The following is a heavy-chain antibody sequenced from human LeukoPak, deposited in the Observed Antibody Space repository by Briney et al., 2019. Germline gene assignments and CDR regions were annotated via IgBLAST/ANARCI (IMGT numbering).Heavy chain of an antibody. V-gene: IGHV4-4*07. CDR1: GGSISNNY. CDR3: ARFDGDYTDY. D-gene: IGHD4-17*01. J-gene: IGHJ4*02. CDR2: IYASGST. Sequence: PSETLSLTCTVSGGSISNNYWTWIRQPAGKGLEWIGRIYASGSTDYNPSLKSRVTMSVDTSKNQFSLNLGSLTAAYTAVYYCARFDGDYTDYWGQGTLVTVSS.